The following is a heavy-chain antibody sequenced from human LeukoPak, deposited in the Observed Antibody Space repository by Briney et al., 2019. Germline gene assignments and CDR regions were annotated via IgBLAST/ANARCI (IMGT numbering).Heavy chain of an antibody. V-gene: IGHV4-39*07. Sequence: SETLSLTCTVSGGSITSSNYFWGWIRQSPGKGLEWIGSIYYSGSTYYNPSLKSRVTISVETSRIQFSLKLSSVTAADSAVYYCARDSCSSTSCRRKFDNWGQGTLVTVSS. CDR2: IYYSGST. D-gene: IGHD2-2*01. J-gene: IGHJ4*02. CDR1: GGSITSSNYF. CDR3: ARDSCSSTSCRRKFDN.